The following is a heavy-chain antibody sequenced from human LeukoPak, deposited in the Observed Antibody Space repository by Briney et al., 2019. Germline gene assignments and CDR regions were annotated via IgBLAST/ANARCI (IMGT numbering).Heavy chain of an antibody. CDR2: IYYSGST. CDR1: GGFIISYY. V-gene: IGHV4-59*01. J-gene: IGHJ4*02. Sequence: SETLSLTCTVSGGFIISYYWIWILQPPGKGLHCFVYIYYSGSTNYNPSLKSRVTISVDTSKNQFSLKLSSVTAADTAVYYCARVGRWLQFLPWAFDYWGQGTLVTVSS. D-gene: IGHD5-24*01. CDR3: ARVGRWLQFLPWAFDY.